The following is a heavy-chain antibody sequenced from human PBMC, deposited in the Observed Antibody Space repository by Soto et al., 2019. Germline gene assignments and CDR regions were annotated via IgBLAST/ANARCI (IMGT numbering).Heavy chain of an antibody. D-gene: IGHD6-19*01. J-gene: IGHJ4*02. CDR1: GGSISSYY. CDR2: IYYSGST. Sequence: QVQLQESGPGLVKPSETLSLTCTVSGGSISSYYWSWIRQPPGKGLEWIGYIYYSGSTNYNPSLKSRVTISVDTSKNQFSLKLSSVTAADTAVYYCARHPRGIAVASYYFDYWGQGTLVTVSS. V-gene: IGHV4-59*08. CDR3: ARHPRGIAVASYYFDY.